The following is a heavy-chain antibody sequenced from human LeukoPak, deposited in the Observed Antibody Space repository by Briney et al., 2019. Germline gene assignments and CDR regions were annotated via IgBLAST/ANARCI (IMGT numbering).Heavy chain of an antibody. CDR1: GFTFSDHY. CDR2: IRNKANSYTT. CDR3: ASAVLLWFGESGSDSFDI. Sequence: GGSLRLSCAASGFTFSDHYMDWVRQAPGKGLEWVGRIRNKANSYTTEYAASVKGRFTISRDDSKNSLYLQMNSLKTEDTAVYYCASAVLLWFGESGSDSFDIWGQGTMVTVSS. D-gene: IGHD3-10*01. J-gene: IGHJ3*02. V-gene: IGHV3-72*01.